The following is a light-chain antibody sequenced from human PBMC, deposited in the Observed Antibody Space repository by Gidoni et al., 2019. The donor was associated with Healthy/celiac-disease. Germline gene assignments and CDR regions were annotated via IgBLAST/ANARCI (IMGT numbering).Light chain of an antibody. CDR1: PSISSY. J-gene: IGKJ1*01. Sequence: DIQMNQSPSSLSASVGDRVTITCRASPSISSYLNWYQQKLGKAPKLLIYAASSLQSGVPSRFSGSGSGTDFTLTISSLQPEDFAAYYCQQSYSTLWTFGQGTKVEIK. V-gene: IGKV1-39*01. CDR3: QQSYSTLWT. CDR2: AAS.